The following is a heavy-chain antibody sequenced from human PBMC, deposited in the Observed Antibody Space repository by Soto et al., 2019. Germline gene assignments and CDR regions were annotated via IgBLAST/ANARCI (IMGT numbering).Heavy chain of an antibody. V-gene: IGHV3-48*03. CDR3: ARAPAKGGYYYGMDV. J-gene: IGHJ6*02. CDR1: GFTFSSYE. D-gene: IGHD3-16*01. CDR2: ISSSGSTI. Sequence: EVQLVESGGGLVQPGGSLRLSCAASGFTFSSYEMNWVRQAPGKGLEWVSYISSSGSTIYYADSVKGRFTISRDDAKNSLYLQMNSLRAEDTAVYYCARAPAKGGYYYGMDVWGQGTTVTVSS.